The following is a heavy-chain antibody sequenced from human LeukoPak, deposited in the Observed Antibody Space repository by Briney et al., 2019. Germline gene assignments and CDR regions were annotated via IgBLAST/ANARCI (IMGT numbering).Heavy chain of an antibody. CDR2: ISGSGGST. V-gene: IGHV3-23*01. D-gene: IGHD6-13*01. CDR3: AKDLYSSSWYGSAFDY. J-gene: IGHJ4*02. Sequence: GGPLRLSCAASGFTFSSYAMSWVRQAPGKGLEWVSAISGSGGSTYYADSVKGRFTISRDNSKNTLYLQMNSLRAEDTAVYYCAKDLYSSSWYGSAFDYWGQGTLVTVSS. CDR1: GFTFSSYA.